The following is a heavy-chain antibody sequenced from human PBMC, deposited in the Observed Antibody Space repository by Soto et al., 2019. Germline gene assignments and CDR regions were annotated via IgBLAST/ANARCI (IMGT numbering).Heavy chain of an antibody. Sequence: ASVKVSFKASGGTFSSYAISWVRQAPGQGLEWMGGIIPIFGTANYAQKFQGRVTITADESTSTAYMELSSLRSEDTAVYYCARVGDCSSTSCYYYYYYGMDVWGQGTTVTVSS. D-gene: IGHD2-2*01. CDR1: GGTFSSYA. CDR3: ARVGDCSSTSCYYYYYYGMDV. V-gene: IGHV1-69*13. CDR2: IIPIFGTA. J-gene: IGHJ6*02.